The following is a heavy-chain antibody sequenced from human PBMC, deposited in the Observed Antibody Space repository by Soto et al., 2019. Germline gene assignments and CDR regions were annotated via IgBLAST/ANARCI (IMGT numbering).Heavy chain of an antibody. D-gene: IGHD4-17*01. V-gene: IGHV1-46*01. CDR2: INPSGGTT. CDR3: ARLATVTPPYYFDY. CDR1: GYIFINYY. J-gene: IGHJ4*02. Sequence: ASVKVSCKASGYIFINYYMHWVRQAPGQGLEWMGVINPSGGTTSYAQKFQGRVTMTRDTSTSTVYMELSSLRSDDMAIYYCARLATVTPPYYFDYWGQGTLVTVSS.